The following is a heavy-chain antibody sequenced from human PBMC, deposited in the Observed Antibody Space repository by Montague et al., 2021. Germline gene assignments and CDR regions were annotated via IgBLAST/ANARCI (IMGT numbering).Heavy chain of an antibody. CDR2: INYSGST. D-gene: IGHD2-15*01. Sequence: TLSLTCSVSGGSISSGGFYWSWIRQPPGKGPEWIGSINYSGSTYYNPSLKSRLTLSRDTSKNQVSLRLTSVTAADTAVYYCARSGGYCSGGLCDSFDXWGQGTLVTVSS. CDR3: ARSGGYCSGGLCDSFDX. J-gene: IGHJ4*02. CDR1: GGSISSGGFY. V-gene: IGHV4-31*03.